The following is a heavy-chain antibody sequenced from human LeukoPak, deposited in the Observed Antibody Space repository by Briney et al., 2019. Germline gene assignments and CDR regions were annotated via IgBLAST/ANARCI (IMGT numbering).Heavy chain of an antibody. V-gene: IGHV3-7*02. J-gene: IGHJ4*02. CDR2: IKQDGSEK. D-gene: IGHD5-12*01. Sequence: GGSLRLSCAASGFTFSSYWMSWVRQAPGKGLEWVANIKQDGSEKYYVDSVKGRFTISRANAKNSLYLQMDSLRADDTAVYFCARVGSGYDIPHFDYWGQGSLLTVSS. CDR1: GFTFSSYW. CDR3: ARVGSGYDIPHFDY.